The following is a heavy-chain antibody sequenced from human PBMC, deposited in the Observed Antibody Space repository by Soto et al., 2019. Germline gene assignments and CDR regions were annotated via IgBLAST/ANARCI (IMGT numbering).Heavy chain of an antibody. D-gene: IGHD3-22*01. CDR3: TGAYYDINGYSLDP. V-gene: IGHV4-59*01. CDR2: IYYGGSI. Sequence: SETLSLTCSVSGGSISSGYWTWIRQPPGKGLEWIGYIYYGGSINYNPSLKSRVIISVDTAKNQFSLRLSSATAADTAVYYCTGAYYDINGYSLDPWGQGTSVTVPQ. J-gene: IGHJ5*02. CDR1: GGSISSGY.